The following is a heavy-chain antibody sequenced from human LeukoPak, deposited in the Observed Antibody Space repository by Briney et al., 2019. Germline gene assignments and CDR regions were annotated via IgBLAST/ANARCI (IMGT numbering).Heavy chain of an antibody. V-gene: IGHV3-30-3*01. CDR2: ISYDGSNK. CDR3: ASDYSNPYYYYYMDV. Sequence: GGSLRLSCAASGFTFSSYAMHWVRQAPGKGLEWVAVISYDGSNKYYADSVKGRFTISRDNSKNTLYLQMNSLRAEDTAVYYCASDYSNPYYYYYMDVWGKGTTVTVSS. CDR1: GFTFSSYA. D-gene: IGHD4-11*01. J-gene: IGHJ6*03.